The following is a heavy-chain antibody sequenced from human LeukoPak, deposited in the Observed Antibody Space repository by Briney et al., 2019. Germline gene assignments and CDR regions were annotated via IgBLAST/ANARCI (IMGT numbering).Heavy chain of an antibody. Sequence: ASVKVSCKASGFTFTSSAMQWVRQARGQRLEWIRWIVVGSGNTNYAQKFQERVTITRDMSTSTAYMELSSLRSEDTAVYYCAAGHGIAAAGTVYWGQGTLVTVSS. CDR2: IVVGSGNT. J-gene: IGHJ4*02. CDR3: AAGHGIAAAGTVY. V-gene: IGHV1-58*02. CDR1: GFTFTSSA. D-gene: IGHD6-13*01.